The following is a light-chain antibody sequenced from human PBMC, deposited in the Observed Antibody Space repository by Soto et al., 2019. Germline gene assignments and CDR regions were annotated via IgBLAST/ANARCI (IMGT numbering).Light chain of an antibody. CDR2: GAS. J-gene: IGKJ1*01. CDR3: QQYGSSPST. CDR1: QSVSSIY. V-gene: IGKV3-20*01. Sequence: EIVLTQAPCTLSLSPGERATLSCMASQSVSSIYLAWYQQKPGQAPRLLIYGASSRATGIPDRFSGSGSGTDFTLTISRLEPEDFAVYYCQQYGSSPSTFGQGTKVDIK.